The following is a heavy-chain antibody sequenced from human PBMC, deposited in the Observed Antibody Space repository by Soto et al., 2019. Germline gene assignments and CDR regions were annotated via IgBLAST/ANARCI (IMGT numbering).Heavy chain of an antibody. CDR1: GGTFSSYA. CDR3: ARGPYSSSHLDY. V-gene: IGHV1-69*13. CDR2: IIPIFGTA. D-gene: IGHD6-6*01. J-gene: IGHJ4*02. Sequence: PSVKVSCKASGGTFSSYAISWVRQAPGQGLEWMGGIIPIFGTANYAQKFQGRVTITADESTSTAYMELSSLRSEDTAVYYCARGPYSSSHLDYWGQGTLVTVSS.